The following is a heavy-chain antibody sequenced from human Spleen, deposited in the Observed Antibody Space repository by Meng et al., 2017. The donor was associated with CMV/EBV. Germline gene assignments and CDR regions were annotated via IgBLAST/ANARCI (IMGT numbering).Heavy chain of an antibody. J-gene: IGHJ4*02. CDR1: AGSVSGSNW. CDR3: ARICGGDCSTDY. Sequence: CAVSAGSVSGSNWWRWVRQPPGEGLEWIGEIYHSGSTNYNPSLKSRVTISVDKSKNQFSLKLSSVTAADTAVYYCARICGGDCSTDYWGQGTLVTVSS. CDR2: IYHSGST. D-gene: IGHD2-21*01. V-gene: IGHV4-4*02.